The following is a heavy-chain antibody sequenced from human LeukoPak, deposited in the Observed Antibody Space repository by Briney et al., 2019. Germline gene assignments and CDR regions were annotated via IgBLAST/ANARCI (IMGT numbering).Heavy chain of an antibody. J-gene: IGHJ4*02. Sequence: ASVKVSCKASGGTFSSYAISWVRQAPGQGLEWMGGIIPIFGTANYVQKFQGRVTITADESTSTAYMELSSLRSEDTAVYYCARVGYYDFWSGYYTDPHFDYWGQGTLVTVSS. CDR1: GGTFSSYA. CDR3: ARVGYYDFWSGYYTDPHFDY. V-gene: IGHV1-69*01. D-gene: IGHD3-3*01. CDR2: IIPIFGTA.